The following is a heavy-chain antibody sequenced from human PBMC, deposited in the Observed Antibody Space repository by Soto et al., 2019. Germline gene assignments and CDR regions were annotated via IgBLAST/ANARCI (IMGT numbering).Heavy chain of an antibody. J-gene: IGHJ3*01. CDR1: GLNLDSYA. V-gene: IGHV3-23*01. D-gene: IGHD4-17*01. Sequence: EVQFLESGGGVVRPGGSLRLSCVASGLNLDSYAMTWVRQSPGKALEWVACITANGAFTSYTDSVRGRFTISRDNSKNTLYLQVDSLRADDTAVYYCGKDPNGDYFGAFDFWGQGTTIIVSS. CDR3: GKDPNGDYFGAFDF. CDR2: ITANGAFT.